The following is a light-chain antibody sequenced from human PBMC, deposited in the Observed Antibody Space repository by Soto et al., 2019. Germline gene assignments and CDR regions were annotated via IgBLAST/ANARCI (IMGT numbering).Light chain of an antibody. Sequence: QSVLSHPASVCWSPGQSITISCTGTSSDVGSYDLVSWYQQYPGKAPKLMIYEASERPSGVSYRFSGSKSANTASLTISGLQAEGEADYYCCSYAGDSNYVFGTGTKVTVL. CDR2: EAS. CDR3: CSYAGDSNYV. CDR1: SSDVGSYDL. J-gene: IGLJ1*01. V-gene: IGLV2-23*01.